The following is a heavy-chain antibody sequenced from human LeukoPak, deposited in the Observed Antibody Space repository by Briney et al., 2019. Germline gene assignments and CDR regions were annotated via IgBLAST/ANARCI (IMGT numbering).Heavy chain of an antibody. Sequence: ASVKVSCKASGGTFSSYAISWVRQAPGQGLEWMGGIIPIFGTANYAQKFQGRVTITADESTSTAYMELSSLRSEDTAVYYCARDRSGSHTQIDWYFDLWGRGTLVTVSS. CDR2: IIPIFGTA. D-gene: IGHD1-26*01. J-gene: IGHJ2*01. CDR1: GGTFSSYA. V-gene: IGHV1-69*13. CDR3: ARDRSGSHTQIDWYFDL.